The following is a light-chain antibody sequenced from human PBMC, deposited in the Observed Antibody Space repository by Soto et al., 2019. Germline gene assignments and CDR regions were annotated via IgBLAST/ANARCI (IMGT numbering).Light chain of an antibody. J-gene: IGKJ1*01. CDR1: QSVRSSY. CDR2: GAS. Sequence: EIVLTQSPCTLSLSPGERATLSCRASQSVRSSYLAWYQQNAGQAPRLLIYGASSRATGIPDRFSGSGSGTDFTLTISRLEPEDFAVYYCLQYGTFPRTFGQGTKVDI. CDR3: LQYGTFPRT. V-gene: IGKV3-20*01.